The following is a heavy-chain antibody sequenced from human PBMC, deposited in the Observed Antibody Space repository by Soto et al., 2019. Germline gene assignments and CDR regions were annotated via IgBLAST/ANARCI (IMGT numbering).Heavy chain of an antibody. CDR2: IIPIFGTA. CDR1: GGTFSSYA. CDR3: AREPEGHNWFDP. V-gene: IGHV1-69*06. Sequence: QVQLVQSGAEVKKPGSSVKVSCKASGGTFSSYAISWVRQAPGQGLEWMGGIIPIFGTANYAQKFQGRVTMTANKSTSTAYMELSSLRSEDTAVYYCAREPEGHNWFDPWGQGTLVTVSS. J-gene: IGHJ5*02.